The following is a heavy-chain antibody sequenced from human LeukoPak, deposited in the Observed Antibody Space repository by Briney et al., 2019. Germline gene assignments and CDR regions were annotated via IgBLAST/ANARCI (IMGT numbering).Heavy chain of an antibody. CDR3: ARDRTTYSSSSFDY. J-gene: IGHJ4*02. CDR2: ISTGNII. Sequence: PGGSLRLSCAASGYTFSNYAMTWVRQAPGKGLEWVSYISTGNIIYYADSVKGRFTISRDNAKNSLYLQMSSLRAEDTAVYYCARDRTTYSSSSFDYWGQGTLVTVSS. V-gene: IGHV3-69-1*01. D-gene: IGHD6-6*01. CDR1: GYTFSNYA.